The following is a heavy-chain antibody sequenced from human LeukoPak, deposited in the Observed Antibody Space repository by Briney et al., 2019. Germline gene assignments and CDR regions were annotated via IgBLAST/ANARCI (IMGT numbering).Heavy chain of an antibody. V-gene: IGHV3-13*01. D-gene: IGHD6-19*01. J-gene: IGHJ4*02. CDR2: IGTAGDT. CDR1: GFTFSSYD. Sequence: PGESLRLSCAASGFTFSSYDMHWVRQATGKGLEWVSAIGTAGDTYYPGSVKGRSTISRENAKNSLYLQMNSLRAGDTAVYYCARGTYDSSGWYEGHFDYWGQGTLVTVSS. CDR3: ARGTYDSSGWYEGHFDY.